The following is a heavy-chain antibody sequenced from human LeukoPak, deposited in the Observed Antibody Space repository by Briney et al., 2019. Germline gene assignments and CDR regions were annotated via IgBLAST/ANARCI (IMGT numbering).Heavy chain of an antibody. CDR3: ARGGDVDTAMGDFDY. CDR2: INHSGST. CDR1: GGSFSGYY. V-gene: IGHV4-34*01. D-gene: IGHD5-18*01. Sequence: SETLSLTCAVYGGSFSGYYWSWIRQPPGKGLEWIGEINHSGSTNYNPPLKSRVTISVDTSKNQFSLKLSSVTAADTAVYYCARGGDVDTAMGDFDYWGQGTLVTVSS. J-gene: IGHJ4*02.